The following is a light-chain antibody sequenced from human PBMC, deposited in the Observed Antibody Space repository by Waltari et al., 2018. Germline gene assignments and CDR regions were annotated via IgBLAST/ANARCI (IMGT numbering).Light chain of an antibody. CDR3: QQYYSIPRT. CDR1: QSVLHSSSSRNY. J-gene: IGKJ2*02. Sequence: DIVMTQSPDSLAVSLGERATINCKSSQSVLHSSSSRNYFGWYQQKPGQPPKLLIYWASTRVSGVPDRFSGSGSGTDFTLTISSLQAEDVAVYYCQQYYSIPRTYGQGTKLEIK. V-gene: IGKV4-1*01. CDR2: WAS.